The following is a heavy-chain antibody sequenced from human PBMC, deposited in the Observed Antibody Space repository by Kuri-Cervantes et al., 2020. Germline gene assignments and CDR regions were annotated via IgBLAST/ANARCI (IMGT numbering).Heavy chain of an antibody. V-gene: IGHV1-24*01. D-gene: IGHD4-17*01. CDR3: ARGGRGDYEETPNWFDP. CDR2: FDPEDGET. Sequence: ASVKVSCKVSGYTLTELSMHWVRQAPGKGLEWMGGFDPEDGETIYAQKFQGRVTMTEDTSTDTAYMELSSLRSEDTAVYYCARGGRGDYEETPNWFDPWGQGTLVTVSS. CDR1: GYTLTELS. J-gene: IGHJ5*02.